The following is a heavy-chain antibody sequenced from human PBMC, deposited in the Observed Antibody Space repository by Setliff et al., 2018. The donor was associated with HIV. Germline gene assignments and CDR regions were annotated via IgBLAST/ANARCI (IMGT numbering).Heavy chain of an antibody. J-gene: IGHJ2*01. CDR3: ARHHRLPGVQPPYWYFDL. D-gene: IGHD7-27*01. Sequence: SETLSLTCAVHGGPFSDSYYSWIRQPPGKGLEWIGEISHSGITSYNSSVKSRVTMSVDWSKNQFSLTLTSMTAADTAVYYCARHHRLPGVQPPYWYFDLWGRGTLVTVS. CDR2: ISHSGIT. CDR1: GGPFSDSY. V-gene: IGHV4-34*01.